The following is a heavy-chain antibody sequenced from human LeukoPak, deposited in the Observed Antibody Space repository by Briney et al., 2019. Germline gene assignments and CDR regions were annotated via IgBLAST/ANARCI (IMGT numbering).Heavy chain of an antibody. CDR2: INPNSGGT. J-gene: IGHJ4*02. D-gene: IGHD1-7*01. CDR1: GYTFTGYY. CDR3: ARDQLELLSPFDY. V-gene: IGHV1-2*02. Sequence: ASVKVSCKASGYTFTGYYMHWVRQAPGQGLEWMGWINPNSGGTNYAQKFQGRVTMTRDTSTSTAYMELRSLRSDDTAVYYCARDQLELLSPFDYWGQGTLVTVSS.